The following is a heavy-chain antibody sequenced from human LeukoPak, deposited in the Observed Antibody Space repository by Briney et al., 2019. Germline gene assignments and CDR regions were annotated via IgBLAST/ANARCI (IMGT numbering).Heavy chain of an antibody. V-gene: IGHV4-39*01. Sequence: PSETLSLTCTVSGGSISSDNYYWSWIRQPAGKGLEWIGSIYYSGSTYYNPSLKSRVTISVDTSKNQFSLKLSSVTAADTAVYYCARQNSGALYYWGQGTLVTVSS. CDR3: ARQNSGALYY. CDR2: IYYSGST. J-gene: IGHJ4*02. CDR1: GGSISSDNYY. D-gene: IGHD1-26*01.